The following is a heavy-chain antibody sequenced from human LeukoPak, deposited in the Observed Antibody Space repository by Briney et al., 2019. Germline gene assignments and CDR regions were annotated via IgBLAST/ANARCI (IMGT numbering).Heavy chain of an antibody. CDR3: AKASSNDAFDI. V-gene: IGHV3-9*03. J-gene: IGHJ3*02. CDR2: IRWNSGSI. Sequence: GGSLRLSCAASGFTFDDYAMHWVRQAPGKGLEWVSGIRWNSGSIGYADSVKGRFTISRDNAKNSLYLQMNSLRAEDMALYYCAKASSNDAFDIWGQGTMVTVSS. CDR1: GFTFDDYA. D-gene: IGHD2-2*01.